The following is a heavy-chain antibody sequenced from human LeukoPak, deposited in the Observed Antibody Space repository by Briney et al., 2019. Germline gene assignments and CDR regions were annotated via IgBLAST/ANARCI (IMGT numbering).Heavy chain of an antibody. CDR2: INHSGST. CDR3: ARVRGYSSGRTYGTAV. D-gene: IGHD6-19*01. J-gene: IGHJ6*02. Sequence: SETLSLTCAVYGGSFSGYYWSWIRQPPGKGLEWIGEINHSGSTNYIPSLKSRVTISVDTSKNQFSLKLSSVTAADTAVYYCARVRGYSSGRTYGTAVWGQGTTVTVSS. CDR1: GGSFSGYY. V-gene: IGHV4-34*01.